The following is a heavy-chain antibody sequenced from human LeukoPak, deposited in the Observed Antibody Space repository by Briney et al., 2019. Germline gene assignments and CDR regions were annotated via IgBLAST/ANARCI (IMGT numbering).Heavy chain of an antibody. J-gene: IGHJ4*02. D-gene: IGHD5/OR15-5a*01. CDR1: GGSISSSSYY. V-gene: IGHV4-39*07. CDR3: ARVKAIVSTTDY. Sequence: SETLSLTCTVSGGSISSSSYYWGWIRQPPGKGLEWIGSIYYTGSTYYNPSLKSRVTISVDTSKNQFSLKLSSVTAADTAVYFCARVKAIVSTTDYWGQGTLVSVSS. CDR2: IYYTGST.